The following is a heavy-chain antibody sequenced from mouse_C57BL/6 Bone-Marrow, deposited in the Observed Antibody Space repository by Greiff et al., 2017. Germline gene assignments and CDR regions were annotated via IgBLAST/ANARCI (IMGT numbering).Heavy chain of an antibody. CDR2: ISSGGSYT. CDR1: GFTFSSYG. V-gene: IGHV5-6*01. CDR3: AREPTKVNAVGCWYLDV. D-gene: IGHD2-5*01. Sequence: EVHLVESGGDLVKPGGSLKLSCAASGFTFSSYGMPWVRQTPDKRLEWVATISSGGSYTYYPDSVKGRFTISRDNAKNTLYLQISSLKSADTAMYYCAREPTKVNAVGCWYLDVWGTGTTVTVSS. J-gene: IGHJ1*03.